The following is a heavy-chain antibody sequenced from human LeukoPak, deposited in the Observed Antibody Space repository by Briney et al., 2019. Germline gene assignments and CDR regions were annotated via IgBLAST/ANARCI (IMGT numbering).Heavy chain of an antibody. CDR3: ARDSIDNTVTTQRGFDP. J-gene: IGHJ5*02. D-gene: IGHD4-17*01. V-gene: IGHV3-64*01. CDR2: ISSNGGTT. CDR1: GFTFSSYE. Sequence: QTGGSLRLSCAASGFTFSSYEMNWVRQAPGKGLEYVSAISSNGGTTYYANSVRGRFTISRDNSKNTLYLQMNSLRAEDTAVYYCARDSIDNTVTTQRGFDPWGQGTLVTVSS.